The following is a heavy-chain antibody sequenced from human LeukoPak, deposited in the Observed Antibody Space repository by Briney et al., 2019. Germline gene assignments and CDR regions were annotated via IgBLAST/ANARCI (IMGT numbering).Heavy chain of an antibody. CDR2: INGGGSPI. V-gene: IGHV3-48*04. J-gene: IGHJ4*02. CDR3: AGEVGYSYGYNLFDY. CDR1: GFTFSKDS. D-gene: IGHD5-18*01. Sequence: GGSLRLSCAASGFTFSKDSMNWVRQAPGKGLEWVSYINGGGSPIFYADSVKGRFTISRDNAKNSLYLQMNSLRAEDTAVYYCAGEVGYSYGYNLFDYWGQGTLVTVSS.